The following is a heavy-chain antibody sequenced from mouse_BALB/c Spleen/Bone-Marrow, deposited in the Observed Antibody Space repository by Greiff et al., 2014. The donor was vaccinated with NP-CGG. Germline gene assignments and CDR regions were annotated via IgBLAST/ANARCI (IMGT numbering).Heavy chain of an antibody. D-gene: IGHD4-1*01. CDR3: ARWGKLGRGYFDV. CDR2: IDPANGNT. CDR1: GFNIKDTY. Sequence: VQLKESGAELVKPEASVKLPCTASGFNIKDTYMHWVKQRPEQGLEWIGRIDPANGNTKYDPRFQGKATITADTSSNTAYLQLSSLTSEDTAVYYCARWGKLGRGYFDVWGAGTTVTVSS. V-gene: IGHV14-3*02. J-gene: IGHJ1*01.